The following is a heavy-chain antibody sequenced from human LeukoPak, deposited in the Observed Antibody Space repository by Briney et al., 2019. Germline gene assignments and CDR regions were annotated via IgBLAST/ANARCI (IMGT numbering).Heavy chain of an antibody. V-gene: IGHV4-39*01. CDR2: IYYSGST. CDR1: GGPLSGFY. Sequence: PSETLSLTCAVYGGPLSGFYWGWTRQPPGKGLEWIGSIYYSGSTYYNPPLKSRVTISVDTSKNQFSLKLSSVTAADTAVYYCARHAYSSGYYWGQGTLVTVSS. D-gene: IGHD3-22*01. CDR3: ARHAYSSGYY. J-gene: IGHJ4*02.